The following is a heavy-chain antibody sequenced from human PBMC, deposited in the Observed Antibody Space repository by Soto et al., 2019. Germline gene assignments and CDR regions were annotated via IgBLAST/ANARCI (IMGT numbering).Heavy chain of an antibody. CDR1: GYTFTYRY. V-gene: IGHV1-45*02. J-gene: IGHJ6*02. D-gene: IGHD1-26*01. Sequence: QMQLVQSGAEVKKTGSSVKVSCKASGYTFTYRYLHWVRQAPGQALEWMGWITPFNGNTNYAQKFQDRVTITRDRSMSTAYMELSSLRSEDTAMYYCASGRASYGMDVWGQGTTVTVSS. CDR2: ITPFNGNT. CDR3: ASGRASYGMDV.